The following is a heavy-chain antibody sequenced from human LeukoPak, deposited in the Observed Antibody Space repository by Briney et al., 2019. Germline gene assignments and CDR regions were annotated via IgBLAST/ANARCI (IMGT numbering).Heavy chain of an antibody. Sequence: GGSLRLSRAASGFTFSNYAMSWVRQAPRKGLEWVSAISGSGGSTYYADSVKGRFTISRDNSKNTLYLQMNSLRAEDTAVYYCAKALPRSHCSSTSCYVVDYWGQGTLVTVSS. CDR3: AKALPRSHCSSTSCYVVDY. D-gene: IGHD2-2*01. J-gene: IGHJ4*02. V-gene: IGHV3-23*01. CDR2: ISGSGGST. CDR1: GFTFSNYA.